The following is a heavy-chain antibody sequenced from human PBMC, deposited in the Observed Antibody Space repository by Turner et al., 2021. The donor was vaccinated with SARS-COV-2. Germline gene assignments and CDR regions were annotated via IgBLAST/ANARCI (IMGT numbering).Heavy chain of an antibody. Sequence: YGGSSSGYYWSWIRQPPGKGLEWIGEISHSGTTNSNPSHKNRVTISKDTSKTQFSLKLSSVTAADTGVYYCARGIAGRRRGFDYCGQGNQVTVSS. V-gene: IGHV4-34*01. CDR2: ISHSGTT. CDR3: ARGIAGRRRGFDY. CDR1: GGSSSGYY. D-gene: IGHD6-6*01. J-gene: IGHJ4*02.